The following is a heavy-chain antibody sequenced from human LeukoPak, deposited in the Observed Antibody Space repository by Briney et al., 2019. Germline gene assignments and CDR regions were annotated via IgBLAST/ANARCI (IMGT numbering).Heavy chain of an antibody. D-gene: IGHD3-22*01. CDR1: GYTFTSYG. CDR2: ISAYNGNT. CDR3: ARDRVFADYYDSSGYYDY. V-gene: IGHV1-18*01. Sequence: GASVKVSCKASGYTFTSYGISWVRQAPGQGLEWMGWISAYNGNTNYAQKLQGRATMTTDTSTSTACMELRSLRSDDTAVYYCARDRVFADYYDSSGYYDYWGQGTLVTVSS. J-gene: IGHJ4*02.